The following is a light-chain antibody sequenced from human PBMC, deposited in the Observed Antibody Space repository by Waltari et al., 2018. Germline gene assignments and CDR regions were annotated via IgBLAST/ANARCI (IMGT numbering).Light chain of an antibody. Sequence: QSVLTQPPSASGTPGQRVTISCSGSRSNLGHNTGSWYLQVPGTAPKLRIYNNNQRPSGVPERFSGSKSGTSASLAISWLQSEDEAEYSCAAWDDSLEGWVFGGGTRLTVL. CDR2: NNN. V-gene: IGLV1-44*01. J-gene: IGLJ3*02. CDR1: RSNLGHNT. CDR3: AAWDDSLEGWV.